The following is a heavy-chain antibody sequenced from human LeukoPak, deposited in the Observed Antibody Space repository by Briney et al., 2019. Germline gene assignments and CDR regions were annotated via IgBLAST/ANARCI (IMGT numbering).Heavy chain of an antibody. CDR1: GGSFSGYY. D-gene: IGHD6-13*01. V-gene: IGHV4-34*01. J-gene: IGHJ3*02. Sequence: PSETLSLTCAVYGGSFSGYYWSWIRQPPGKGLEWIGEINHSGRTNYNPSLKSRVTISVDTSKSQFSLKLSSVTAADTAVYYCASPIAAAGTSNGAFDIWGQGTMVTVSS. CDR2: INHSGRT. CDR3: ASPIAAAGTSNGAFDI.